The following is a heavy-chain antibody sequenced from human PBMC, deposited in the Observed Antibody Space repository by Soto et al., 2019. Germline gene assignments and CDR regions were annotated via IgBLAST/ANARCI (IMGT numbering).Heavy chain of an antibody. Sequence: SVQVSLRASGGTFLSYAISWVRQAPGQGLEWMGGIIPIFGTANYAQKFQGRVTITADESTSTAYMELSSLRSEDTAVYYCARDRARDGYNFWYWGQGTLVTVSS. CDR1: GGTFLSYA. V-gene: IGHV1-69*13. CDR2: IIPIFGTA. J-gene: IGHJ4*02. D-gene: IGHD3-3*01. CDR3: ARDRARDGYNFWY.